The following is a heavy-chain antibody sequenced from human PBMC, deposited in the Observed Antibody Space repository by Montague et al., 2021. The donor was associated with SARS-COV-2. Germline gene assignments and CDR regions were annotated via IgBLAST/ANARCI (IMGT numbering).Heavy chain of an antibody. CDR2: FNESGSI. CDR3: ARSPPSLRFFAYWYFDL. Sequence: SETLSLTCSVSGGSISGYSWTWIRQSPGKELEPISFFNESGSIGYNPSLKSRVTMSVDTSKNQMSLKLTSVTAADTAVYFCARSPPSLRFFAYWYFDLWGRGTLVTVSS. D-gene: IGHD3-3*01. J-gene: IGHJ2*01. V-gene: IGHV4-59*01. CDR1: GGSISGYS.